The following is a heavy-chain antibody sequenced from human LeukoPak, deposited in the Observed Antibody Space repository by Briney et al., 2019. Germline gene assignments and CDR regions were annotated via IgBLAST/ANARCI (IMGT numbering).Heavy chain of an antibody. CDR2: ISSSSSYI. CDR3: ARGSSPDYYDSSGYSD. CDR1: GFTFSSYS. Sequence: PGGSLRLSCAASGFTFSSYSMNWVRQAPGQGLEWVSSISSSSSYIYYADSVKGRFTISRDNAKNSLYLQMNSLRAEDTAVYYCARGSSPDYYDSSGYSDWGQGTLVTVSS. V-gene: IGHV3-21*01. J-gene: IGHJ4*02. D-gene: IGHD3-22*01.